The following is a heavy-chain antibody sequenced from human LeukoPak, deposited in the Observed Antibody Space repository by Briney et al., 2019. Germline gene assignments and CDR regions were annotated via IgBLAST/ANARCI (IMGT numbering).Heavy chain of an antibody. CDR1: GFNFNDYA. Sequence: PGGSLRLSCAASGFNFNDYAMHWIRLVPGKGLEWLSGISWNGVIMTYADSVKGRFTISRDNARNSLFLQMNSLRDEDTALYYCATRREREPFHYWGQGTLVTVSS. CDR2: ISWNGVIM. D-gene: IGHD1-26*01. V-gene: IGHV3-9*01. J-gene: IGHJ4*02. CDR3: ATRREREPFHY.